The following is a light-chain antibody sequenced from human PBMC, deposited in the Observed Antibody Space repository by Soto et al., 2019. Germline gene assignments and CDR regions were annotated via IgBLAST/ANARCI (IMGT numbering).Light chain of an antibody. CDR2: GAS. CDR1: QSISND. CDR3: QQTYSALAVT. Sequence: DIQMTQSPSSLSASVGDRVTITCRASQSISNDLNWYQHKPGTAPKLLMYGASILQRGVSSRFSGGGSGTDFTLTITSLQPEDFATYYCQQTYSALAVTFGGGTKVEIK. V-gene: IGKV1-39*01. J-gene: IGKJ4*01.